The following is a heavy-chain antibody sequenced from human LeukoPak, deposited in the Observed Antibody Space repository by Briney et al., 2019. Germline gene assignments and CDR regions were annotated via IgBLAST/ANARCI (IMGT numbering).Heavy chain of an antibody. J-gene: IGHJ4*02. CDR1: GFTLSSYE. V-gene: IGHV3-48*03. CDR2: IGSSGSSI. Sequence: PGGSLTLSCAASGFTLSSYEMNWVRQAPGKGLEWVSHIGSSGSSIYYAASVKGRFTIPRDHAKHSLYLQMNSLRAEDTAVYYCARSSGSYRPMGYWGQGTLVTVSS. D-gene: IGHD3-22*01. CDR3: ARSSGSYRPMGY.